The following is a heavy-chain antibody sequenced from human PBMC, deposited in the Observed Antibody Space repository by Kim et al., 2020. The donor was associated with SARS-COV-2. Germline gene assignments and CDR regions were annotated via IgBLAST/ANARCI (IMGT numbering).Heavy chain of an antibody. V-gene: IGHV4-31*03. CDR1: GGSISSGGYY. CDR3: ARDQPLGIVPAAKVEGNYYYGMDV. D-gene: IGHD2-2*01. J-gene: IGHJ6*02. Sequence: SETLSLTCTVSGGSISSGGYYWSWIRQHPGKGLEWIGYIYYSGSTYYNPSLKSRVTISVDTSKNQFSLKLSSVTAADTAVYYCARDQPLGIVPAAKVEGNYYYGMDVWGQGTTVTVSS. CDR2: IYYSGST.